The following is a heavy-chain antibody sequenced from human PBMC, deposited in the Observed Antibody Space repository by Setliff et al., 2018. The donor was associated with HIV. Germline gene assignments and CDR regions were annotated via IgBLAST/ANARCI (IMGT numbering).Heavy chain of an antibody. CDR1: GFTFGDYA. V-gene: IGHV3-49*04. CDR3: TRLRGYSYGLASYYYYYMDV. D-gene: IGHD5-18*01. Sequence: PGGSLRLSCAASGFTFGDYAMNWVRQTPGKGLEWVGFIGSKAYGGTTEYAASVKGRFTISRDDSKSIAYLQMNSLKTEDTAVYYCTRLRGYSYGLASYYYYYMDVWGKGTTVTVS. J-gene: IGHJ6*03. CDR2: IGSKAYGGTT.